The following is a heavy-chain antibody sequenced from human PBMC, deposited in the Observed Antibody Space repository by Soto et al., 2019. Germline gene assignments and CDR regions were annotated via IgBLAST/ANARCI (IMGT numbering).Heavy chain of an antibody. CDR3: ARVGPWVPYYYDSSPYTFENWFDP. J-gene: IGHJ5*02. D-gene: IGHD3-22*01. V-gene: IGHV4-38-2*01. Sequence: KPSETLSLTCAVSGYSISSGYYWGWLRQPPGKGLEWIGSIYYNPSLNSRVTLSIDMTNNHVSLILNSVTAADTAVYYCARVGPWVPYYYDSSPYTFENWFDPWGQGTLVTVSS. CDR2: IY. CDR1: GYSISSGYY.